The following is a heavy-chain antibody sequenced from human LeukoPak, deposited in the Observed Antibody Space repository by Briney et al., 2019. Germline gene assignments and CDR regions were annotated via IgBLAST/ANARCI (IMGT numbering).Heavy chain of an antibody. CDR3: ARAPADYADYYFDY. J-gene: IGHJ4*02. V-gene: IGHV3-30*04. CDR1: GFTFSGYA. D-gene: IGHD4-17*01. CDR2: ISYEGSNK. Sequence: GGPLRLSCAASGFTFSGYAMHWVRQAPGKGLEWVAVISYEGSNKDYADSVKGRFTISRDNSKNTLFLQMNSLRAEDTAVCYCARAPADYADYYFDYWGQGTLVTVSS.